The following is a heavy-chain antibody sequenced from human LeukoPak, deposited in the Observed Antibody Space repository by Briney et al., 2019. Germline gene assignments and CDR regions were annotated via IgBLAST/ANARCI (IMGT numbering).Heavy chain of an antibody. CDR1: GFTFSSYG. CDR3: ARPRDGYNHFDY. D-gene: IGHD5-24*01. Sequence: PGGPLRLSCAASGFTFSSYGMHWVRQAPGKGLEWVAVIWYDGSNKYYADSVKGRFTISRDNSKNTLYLQMNSLRAEDTAVYYCARPRDGYNHFDYWGQGTLVTVSS. V-gene: IGHV3-33*01. J-gene: IGHJ4*02. CDR2: IWYDGSNK.